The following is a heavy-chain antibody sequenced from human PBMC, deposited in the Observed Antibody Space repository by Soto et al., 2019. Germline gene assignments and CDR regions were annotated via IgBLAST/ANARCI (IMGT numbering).Heavy chain of an antibody. CDR2: ISYDGSNK. CDR3: AKWGGWSYYYYGMDV. J-gene: IGHJ6*02. Sequence: SLRLSCAASGFTFSSYGMHWVRQAPGKGLEWVAVISYDGSNKYYADSVKGRFTISRDNSKNTLYLQMNSLRAEDTAVYYCAKWGGWSYYYYGMDVWGQGTTVTVSS. D-gene: IGHD3-10*01. CDR1: GFTFSSYG. V-gene: IGHV3-30*18.